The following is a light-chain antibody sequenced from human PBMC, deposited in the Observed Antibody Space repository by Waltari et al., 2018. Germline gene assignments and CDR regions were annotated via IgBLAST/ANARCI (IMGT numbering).Light chain of an antibody. V-gene: IGKV3-20*01. CDR1: QTVNNNY. CDR3: HQYGASPRT. CDR2: IAS. J-gene: IGKJ1*01. Sequence: ENVLTQSPATLSLSQGERATLSCRASQTVNNNYLAWYQQKPGQAPRLLIYIASSRAAGIPDRFTGSGSGTDFTLTISRLEPEDFAVYYCHQYGASPRTFGRGTKVEIK.